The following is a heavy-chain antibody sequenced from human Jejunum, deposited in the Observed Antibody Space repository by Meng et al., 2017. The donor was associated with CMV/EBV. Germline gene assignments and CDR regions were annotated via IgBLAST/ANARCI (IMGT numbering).Heavy chain of an antibody. D-gene: IGHD2-21*02. CDR2: IYSGGRT. Sequence: TVSSNYMSWVRQGPGKGLEWVSVIYSGGRTNYADSVKGRFTISRDNSKNTLYLQMNSLTAEDSAVYFCARGGGAYCGGDCYRNFDYWGQGTLVTVSS. CDR1: TVSSNY. V-gene: IGHV3-53*01. J-gene: IGHJ4*02. CDR3: ARGGGAYCGGDCYRNFDY.